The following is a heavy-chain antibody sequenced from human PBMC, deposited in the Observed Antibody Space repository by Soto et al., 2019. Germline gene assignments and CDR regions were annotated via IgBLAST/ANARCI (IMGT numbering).Heavy chain of an antibody. D-gene: IGHD4-17*01. CDR1: GDSVSTNRAS. CDR3: AADVGGYIYGLARH. Sequence: QTLSLTCAISGDSVSTNRASWDWIRQSPSRGLEWLGRTYYRSKWYNDYAVSVQGRITINPDTSNNQFSLQLNSVTPDDTAVYYCAADVGGYIYGLARHWGPGTLVTVSS. V-gene: IGHV6-1*01. J-gene: IGHJ4*02. CDR2: TYYRSKWYN.